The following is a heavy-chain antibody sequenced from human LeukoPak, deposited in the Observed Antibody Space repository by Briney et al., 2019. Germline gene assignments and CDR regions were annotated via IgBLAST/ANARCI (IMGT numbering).Heavy chain of an antibody. J-gene: IGHJ6*03. CDR2: IIPIFGTA. D-gene: IGHD2-2*01. CDR3: ARDLVVVVPAGIPYYYYYMDV. V-gene: IGHV1-69*05. Sequence: SVKVSCKASGGTFSSYAISWVRQAPGQGLEWMGRIIPIFGTANYAQKFQGRVTITTDESTSTAYMELSSLRSEDTAVYYCARDLVVVVPAGIPYYYYYMDVWGKGTTVTVSS. CDR1: GGTFSSYA.